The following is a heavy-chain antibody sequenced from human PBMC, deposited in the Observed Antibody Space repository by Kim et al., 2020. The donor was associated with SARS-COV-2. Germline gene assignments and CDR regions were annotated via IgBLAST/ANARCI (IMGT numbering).Heavy chain of an antibody. J-gene: IGHJ6*02. CDR3: TTDRVSSSWYRFLENYYYYYGMDV. V-gene: IGHV3-15*01. D-gene: IGHD6-13*01. CDR1: GFTFSNAW. Sequence: GGSLRLSCAASGFTFSNAWMSWVRQAPGKGLEWVGRIKSKTDGGTTDYAAPVKGRFTISRDDSKNTLYLQMNSLKTEDTAVYYCTTDRVSSSWYRFLENYYYYYGMDVWGQGTTVTVSS. CDR2: IKSKTDGGTT.